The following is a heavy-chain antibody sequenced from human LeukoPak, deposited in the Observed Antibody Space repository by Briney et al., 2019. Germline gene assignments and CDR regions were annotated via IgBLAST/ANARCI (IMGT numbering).Heavy chain of an antibody. V-gene: IGHV1-24*01. CDR2: FDPEDGET. CDR1: GYTLTELS. D-gene: IGHD2-2*01. J-gene: IGHJ4*02. CDR3: ARALRGSSTSCYDY. Sequence: GASVKVSCKVSGYTLTELSMHWVRQAPGKGLEWMGGFDPEDGETIYAQKLQGRVTMTTDTSTSTAYMELRSLRSDDTAVYYCARALRGSSTSCYDYWGQGTLVTVSS.